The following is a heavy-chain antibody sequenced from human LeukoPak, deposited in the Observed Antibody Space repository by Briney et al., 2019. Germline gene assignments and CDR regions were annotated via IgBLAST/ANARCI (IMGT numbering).Heavy chain of an antibody. J-gene: IGHJ4*02. CDR3: ARDVGYRSSRGFDY. D-gene: IGHD6-13*01. Sequence: GGSLRLSCAASGFTFSTYGMHWVRQAPGKGLEWVAVIWYDGSNEYYADSVKGRFTISRDNSKNTLYVRMNSLRAEDTAVYYCARDVGYRSSRGFDYWGQGTLVTVSS. CDR1: GFTFSTYG. V-gene: IGHV3-33*01. CDR2: IWYDGSNE.